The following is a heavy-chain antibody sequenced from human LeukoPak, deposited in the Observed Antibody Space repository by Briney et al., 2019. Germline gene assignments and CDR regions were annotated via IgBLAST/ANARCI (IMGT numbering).Heavy chain of an antibody. Sequence: KSGGSLRLSCAASGFTFSSYSMNWVRQAPGKGLEWVSSISSSSSYIYYADSVKGRFTISRDNAKNSLYLQMNSLRAEDTAVYYCARVSSSSWHAQYYFDYWGQGTLVTVSS. V-gene: IGHV3-21*01. J-gene: IGHJ4*02. CDR2: ISSSSSYI. D-gene: IGHD6-13*01. CDR3: ARVSSSSWHAQYYFDY. CDR1: GFTFSSYS.